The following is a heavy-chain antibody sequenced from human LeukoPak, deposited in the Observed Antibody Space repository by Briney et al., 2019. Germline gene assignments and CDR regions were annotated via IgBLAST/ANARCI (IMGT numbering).Heavy chain of an antibody. CDR1: GGSFSGYY. Sequence: SETLSLTCAVYGGSFSGYYWSWIRQPPGEGLEWIGEINHSGSTNYNPSLKSRFTISVDTSKNQFSLKLSSVTAADTAVYYCAREARGARGVCSSTSCPGHFDYWGQGTLVTVSS. D-gene: IGHD2-2*01. V-gene: IGHV4-34*01. J-gene: IGHJ4*02. CDR2: INHSGST. CDR3: AREARGARGVCSSTSCPGHFDY.